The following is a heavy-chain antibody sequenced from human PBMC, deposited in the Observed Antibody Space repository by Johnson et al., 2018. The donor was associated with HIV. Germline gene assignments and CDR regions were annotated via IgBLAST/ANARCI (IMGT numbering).Heavy chain of an antibody. J-gene: IGHJ3*02. D-gene: IGHD1-26*01. Sequence: QLVESGGVVVQPGGSLRLSCAASGFTFDDYAMHWVRQAPGKGLEWVSLISWDGGSTYYADSVKGRFTISRDNSKNSLYLQMKGLRAEDTALYYCAKDMGYSGSYFDAFDIWGQGTMVTVSS. CDR3: AKDMGYSGSYFDAFDI. CDR1: GFTFDDYA. V-gene: IGHV3-43D*03. CDR2: ISWDGGST.